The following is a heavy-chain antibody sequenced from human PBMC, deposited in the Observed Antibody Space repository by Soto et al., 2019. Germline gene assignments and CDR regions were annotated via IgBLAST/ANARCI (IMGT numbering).Heavy chain of an antibody. CDR1: GDSVSSNSAA. Sequence: SQTLSLTCAISGDSVSSNSAAWNWIRQSPSRGLEWLGRTYYRSKWYYNYAVSVKSRITINSDTSKNQFSLQLNSVTLEDTAVYYCAGAADLNFDYWGQGILVTVAS. V-gene: IGHV6-1*01. D-gene: IGHD2-2*01. CDR2: TYYRSKWYY. J-gene: IGHJ4*02. CDR3: AGAADLNFDY.